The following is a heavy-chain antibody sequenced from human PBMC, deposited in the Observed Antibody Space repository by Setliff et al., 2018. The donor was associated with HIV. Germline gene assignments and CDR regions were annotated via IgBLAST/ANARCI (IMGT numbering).Heavy chain of an antibody. V-gene: IGHV4-59*01. CDR3: ARDSPRRLYLYYYGMDV. CDR2: IYYSGST. CDR1: GGSISSYY. Sequence: SETLSLTCTVSGGSISSYYWSWIRQPPGKGLEWIGYIYYSGSTNYNPSLKSRVTISVDTSKNQFSLKLSSVTAADTAVYYCARDSPRRLYLYYYGMDVWGQGTTVTVSS. J-gene: IGHJ6*02. D-gene: IGHD2-2*02.